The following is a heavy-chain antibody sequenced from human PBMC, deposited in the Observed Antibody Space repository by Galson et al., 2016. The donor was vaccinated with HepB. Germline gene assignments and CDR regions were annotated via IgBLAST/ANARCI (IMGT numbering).Heavy chain of an antibody. CDR3: AKDRAGTGFYYGMDV. CDR1: GFSFEDHA. Sequence: SLRLSCAASGFSFEDHALHWVRQAPGKGLEWVSGIRWNSADIGYADSVNGRFSISRDNARHSIYLQMNSLRPEDTAFYYCAKDRAGTGFYYGMDVWGQGTTVTVSS. J-gene: IGHJ6*02. D-gene: IGHD6-19*01. V-gene: IGHV3-9*01. CDR2: IRWNSADI.